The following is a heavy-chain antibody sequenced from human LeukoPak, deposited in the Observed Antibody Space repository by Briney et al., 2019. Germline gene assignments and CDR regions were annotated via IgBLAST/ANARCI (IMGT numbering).Heavy chain of an antibody. V-gene: IGHV1-8*01. D-gene: IGHD5-24*01. CDR1: GYTFTSYD. CDR2: MNPNSGNT. CDR3: ARGGMATITP. Sequence: ASVKVSCKASGYTFTSYDINWVRQATGQGLEWMGWMNPNSGNTGYAQKFQGRVTMTRDTSTSTVYMELSSLRSEDTAVYYCARGGMATITPWGQGTLVTVSS. J-gene: IGHJ5*02.